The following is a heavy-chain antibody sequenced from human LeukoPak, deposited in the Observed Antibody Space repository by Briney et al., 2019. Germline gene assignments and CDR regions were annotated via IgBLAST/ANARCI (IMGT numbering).Heavy chain of an antibody. CDR3: ATSIAALFYFDY. Sequence: GGSLRLSCAASGFTFSSYSMNWVRQAPGKGLEWVSSISSSSSYIYYADSVKGRFTTSRDNAKNSLYLQMNSLRAEDTAVYYCATSIAALFYFDYWGQGTLVTVSS. V-gene: IGHV3-21*01. J-gene: IGHJ4*02. D-gene: IGHD6-6*01. CDR2: ISSSSSYI. CDR1: GFTFSSYS.